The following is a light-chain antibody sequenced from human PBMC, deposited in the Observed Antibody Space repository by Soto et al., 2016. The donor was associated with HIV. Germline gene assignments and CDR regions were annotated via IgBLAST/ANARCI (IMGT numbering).Light chain of an antibody. CDR1: SLRRDF. Sequence: SSELTQDPAVSVALGQTVRITCQGDSLRRDFAAWYQQKPGQAPMLVIFGKNNRPSGIPDPILWLQLRNASSLTITGAQAEDEADYYCHSRDASGHHVVFGGGTRLNRP. CDR2: GKN. J-gene: IGLJ2*01. V-gene: IGLV3-19*01. CDR3: HSRDASGHHVV.